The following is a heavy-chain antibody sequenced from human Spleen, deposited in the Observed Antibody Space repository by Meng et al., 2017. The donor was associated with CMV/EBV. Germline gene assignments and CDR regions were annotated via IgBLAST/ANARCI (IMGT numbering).Heavy chain of an antibody. Sequence: SVGSISSSNWWNWVRQPPGKGLEWIGGIHHSGTTNYNPSLKSRLSISVDTSKNQFSLKLNSVTAADTAVYYCARADTASVRVYFDYWGQGTLVTVSS. D-gene: IGHD3-10*01. V-gene: IGHV4-4*02. CDR2: IHHSGTT. J-gene: IGHJ4*02. CDR1: VGSISSSNW. CDR3: ARADTASVRVYFDY.